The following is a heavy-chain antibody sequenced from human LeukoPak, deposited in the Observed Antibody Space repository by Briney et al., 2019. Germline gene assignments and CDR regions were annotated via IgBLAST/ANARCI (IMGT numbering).Heavy chain of an antibody. CDR1: GLTLSDNY. V-gene: IGHV3-11*04. Sequence: PGGSLRLSCAASGLTLSDNYMDWVRQAPGKGLEWVSYISSSSSTIYYADSVKGRFTISRDNAKNSLYLQMNSLRAEDTAVYYCARDLNYWGQGTLVTVSS. CDR3: ARDLNY. CDR2: ISSSSSTI. J-gene: IGHJ4*02.